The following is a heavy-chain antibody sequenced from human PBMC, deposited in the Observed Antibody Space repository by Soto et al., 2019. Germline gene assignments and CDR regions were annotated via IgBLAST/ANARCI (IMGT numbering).Heavy chain of an antibody. Sequence: ASVKVSCQASGYIFTGYHIHWVRQAPGRGLEWMGWINPNSGDTEYAQNFQGRGTMTRDTSFNLVYMEMSGLMSDDTAVYYCARDARGTRGFDEMDIWGQGTTVTVSS. J-gene: IGHJ6*02. D-gene: IGHD3-9*01. CDR3: ARDARGTRGFDEMDI. CDR1: GYIFTGYH. V-gene: IGHV1-2*02. CDR2: INPNSGDT.